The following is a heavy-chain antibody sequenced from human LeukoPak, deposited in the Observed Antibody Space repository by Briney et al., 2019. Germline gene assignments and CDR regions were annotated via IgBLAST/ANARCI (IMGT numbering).Heavy chain of an antibody. CDR2: FDLEDGET. Sequence: SSVKVSCKVSGYTLTEVSMHGVRQAAGKGRDGMGCFDLEDGETIYAHKLQGRVTMTEDTSTDTAYMELSSLRSEDTAVYYCATARRVVRYNWFDPWGQGTLVNVP. J-gene: IGHJ5*02. CDR1: GYTLTEVS. D-gene: IGHD3-22*01. CDR3: ATARRVVRYNWFDP. V-gene: IGHV1-24*01.